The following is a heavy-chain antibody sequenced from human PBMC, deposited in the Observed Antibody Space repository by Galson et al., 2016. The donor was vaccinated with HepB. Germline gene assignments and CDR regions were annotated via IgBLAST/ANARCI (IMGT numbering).Heavy chain of an antibody. Sequence: SLRLSCAASGFTFSSYGMHWVRQAPGKGLEWVAVISYDGSNKYYADSVKGRFTISRDNSKNTLYLQMNSLRAEDTAVYYCAKDRSSQQRVILYYYYGMDVWGKGTTVTVSS. CDR2: ISYDGSNK. V-gene: IGHV3-30*18. CDR1: GFTFSSYG. J-gene: IGHJ6*04. D-gene: IGHD6-13*01. CDR3: AKDRSSQQRVILYYYYGMDV.